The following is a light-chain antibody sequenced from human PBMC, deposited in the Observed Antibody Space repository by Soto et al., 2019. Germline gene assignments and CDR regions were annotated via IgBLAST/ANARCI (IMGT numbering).Light chain of an antibody. J-gene: IGLJ1*01. Sequence: QSVLTQPRSVSGSPGQSVTISCTGTSSDVGGYNYVSWYQQYPGKAPKLMIYDVSKRPSGVPDRFSGSKSGNTASLTISGLQAEEEADYYCCSYAGRYTYVFGTGTKVTVL. CDR2: DVS. CDR1: SSDVGGYNY. CDR3: CSYAGRYTYV. V-gene: IGLV2-11*01.